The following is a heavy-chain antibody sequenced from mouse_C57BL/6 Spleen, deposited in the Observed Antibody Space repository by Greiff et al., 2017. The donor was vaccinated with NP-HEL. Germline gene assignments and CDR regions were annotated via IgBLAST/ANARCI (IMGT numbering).Heavy chain of an antibody. CDR1: GYTFTSYW. V-gene: IGHV1-59*01. Sequence: QVQLQQPGAELVRPGTSVKLSCKASGYTFTSYWMHWVKQRPGQGLEWIGVIDPSDSYTNYNQKFKGKATLTVDTSSSTAYMQLSSLTSEDSAVYYCARHYGSSYVGFAYWGQGTLVTVSA. J-gene: IGHJ3*01. D-gene: IGHD1-1*01. CDR2: IDPSDSYT. CDR3: ARHYGSSYVGFAY.